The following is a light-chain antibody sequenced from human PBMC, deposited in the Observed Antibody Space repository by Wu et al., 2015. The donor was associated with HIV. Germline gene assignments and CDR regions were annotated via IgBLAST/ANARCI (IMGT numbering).Light chain of an antibody. CDR1: QSVSINY. CDR3: QQYVSSSWT. Sequence: ETVLTQSPGTLSLSPGERATLSCRASQSVSINYLAWYQQKPGQAPRLLIYGASIRATGIPDRFSDSGSGTDFTLTISRLEPEDFAVYYCQQYVSSSWTFGQGTKVEIK. CDR2: GAS. J-gene: IGKJ1*01. V-gene: IGKV3-20*01.